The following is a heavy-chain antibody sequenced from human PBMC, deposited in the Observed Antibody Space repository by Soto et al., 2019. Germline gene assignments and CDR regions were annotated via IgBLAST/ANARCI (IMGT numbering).Heavy chain of an antibody. J-gene: IGHJ4*02. CDR2: IWYDGSNK. CDR1: GFTFSSYG. D-gene: IGHD6-19*01. Sequence: GGSLRLSCAASGFTFSSYGMHWVRQAPGKGLEWVAVIWYDGSNKYYADSVKGRFTISRDNSKNTLYLQMNSLRAEDTAVYYCARGFSHWLAPFDYWGQGTLVTVSS. CDR3: ARGFSHWLAPFDY. V-gene: IGHV3-33*01.